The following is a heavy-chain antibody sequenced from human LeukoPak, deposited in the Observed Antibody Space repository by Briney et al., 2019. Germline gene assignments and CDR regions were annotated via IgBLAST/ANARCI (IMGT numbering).Heavy chain of an antibody. V-gene: IGHV1-18*01. CDR3: ARDLKRTVGATTASDY. J-gene: IGHJ4*02. Sequence: ASVKVSCKASGYTITSYGISWVRQAPGQRLEWMGWISAHNGDTNYAQKFQGRVSMTTDTSTSTGYMELRSLTSDDAAVYYCARDLKRTVGATTASDYWGQGTLVTVSS. CDR2: ISAHNGDT. CDR1: GYTITSYG. D-gene: IGHD1-26*01.